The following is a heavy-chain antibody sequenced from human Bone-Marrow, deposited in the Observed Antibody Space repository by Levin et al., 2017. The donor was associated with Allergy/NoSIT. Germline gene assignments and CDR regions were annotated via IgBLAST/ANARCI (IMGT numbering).Heavy chain of an antibody. Sequence: LSLTCAASGFTFSNAWMSWVRQAPGKGLEWVGRIKSKTDGGTTDYAAPVKGRFTISRDDSKNTLYLQMNSLKTEDTAVYYCTTGPGGTNNYDILTGYLFDYWGQGTLVTVSS. CDR2: IKSKTDGGTT. CDR3: TTGPGGTNNYDILTGYLFDY. CDR1: GFTFSNAW. V-gene: IGHV3-15*01. J-gene: IGHJ4*02. D-gene: IGHD3-9*01.